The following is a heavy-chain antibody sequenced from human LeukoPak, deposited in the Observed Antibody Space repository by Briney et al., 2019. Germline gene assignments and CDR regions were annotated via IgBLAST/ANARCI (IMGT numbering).Heavy chain of an antibody. V-gene: IGHV1-69*06. CDR2: IIPIFGTA. D-gene: IGHD2-15*01. Sequence: SVKVSCKASGGTFSSYAISWVRQAPGQGLEWMGGIIPIFGTANYAQKFQGRVTITADKPTSTAYMELSSLRSEDTAVYYCARGGGYCSGGSCYYFDYWGQGTLVTVSS. J-gene: IGHJ4*02. CDR3: ARGGGYCSGGSCYYFDY. CDR1: GGTFSSYA.